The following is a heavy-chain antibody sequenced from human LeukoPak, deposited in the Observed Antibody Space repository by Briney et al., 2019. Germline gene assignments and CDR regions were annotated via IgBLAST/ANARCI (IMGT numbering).Heavy chain of an antibody. CDR3: ARHVGHTALDY. CDR2: LYYSGST. J-gene: IGHJ4*02. CDR1: GVPISSSSYY. Sequence: SETLSLTCTVSGVPISSSSYYWGWIRQPPGKGLEWIGSLYYSGSTYYNPSLKSRVTISVDTSNNQLSLRLSSLTAPDTAVYYCARHVGHTALDYWGQGTQVTVSS. V-gene: IGHV4-39*01. D-gene: IGHD5-18*01.